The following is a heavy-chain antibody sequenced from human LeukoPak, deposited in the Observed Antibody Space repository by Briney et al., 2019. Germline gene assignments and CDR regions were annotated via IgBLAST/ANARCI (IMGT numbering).Heavy chain of an antibody. D-gene: IGHD3-22*01. CDR2: ISSSSSYI. CDR1: GFTFSSYS. CDR3: ARTYYYDSSGYREDWFDP. J-gene: IGHJ5*02. Sequence: GGSLRLSCAASGFTFSSYSMNWVRQAPGKGLEWVSSISSSSSYIYYADSVKGRFTISRDNAKKSLYLQMNSLRAEDTAVYYCARTYYYDSSGYREDWFDPWGQGTLVTVSS. V-gene: IGHV3-21*01.